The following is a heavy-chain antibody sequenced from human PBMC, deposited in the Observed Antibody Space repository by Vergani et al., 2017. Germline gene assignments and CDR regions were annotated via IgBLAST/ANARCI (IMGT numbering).Heavy chain of an antibody. J-gene: IGHJ3*02. Sequence: QVQLVQSGAEVKKPGASVKVSCKASGYTFTSYGISWVRQAPGQGLEWMGCISAYNGNTNYAQKLQGRVTMTTDTSTSTAYMELRSLRTDDTAVYYCARDRARMYYYAPETFDIWGQGTMVTVSS. CDR3: ARDRARMYYYAPETFDI. D-gene: IGHD3-10*01. V-gene: IGHV1-18*01. CDR1: GYTFTSYG. CDR2: ISAYNGNT.